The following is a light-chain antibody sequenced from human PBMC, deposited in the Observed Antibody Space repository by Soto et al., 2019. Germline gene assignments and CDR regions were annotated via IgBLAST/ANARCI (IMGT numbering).Light chain of an antibody. CDR1: QSVRSSY. CDR3: QQYGSSP. J-gene: IGKJ5*01. V-gene: IGKV3-20*01. CDR2: GAS. Sequence: EIVLTQSPGTLSLSPGERATLSCRASQSVRSSYLAWYQQKPGQAPRLLIYGASSRATGIPDRFSGSGSGTDFTLTIRRLEPEDFEAYYCQQYGSSPFGQGTRLEIK.